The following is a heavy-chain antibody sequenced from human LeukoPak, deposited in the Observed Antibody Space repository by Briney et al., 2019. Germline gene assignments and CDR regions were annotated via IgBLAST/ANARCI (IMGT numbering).Heavy chain of an antibody. CDR3: ATLPSIVVVPTPMALFNS. J-gene: IGHJ5*01. V-gene: IGHV3-33*01. CDR1: GSGMPFSSYG. CDR2: IWYDGSNK. D-gene: IGHD2-2*01. Sequence: GGSLRLSCEASGSGMPFSSYGLHWVRQAPGKGLEWVAIIWYDGSNKYYADSVKGRFTISKDTSKNTLYLQMNSLRAEDTAVYYCATLPSIVVVPTPMALFNSWGQGTLVTVSS.